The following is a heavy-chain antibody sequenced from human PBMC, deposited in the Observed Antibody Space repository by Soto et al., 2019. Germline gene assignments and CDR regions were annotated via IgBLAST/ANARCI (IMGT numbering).Heavy chain of an antibody. CDR1: GFTVIRDY. CDR2: IYSGGTT. D-gene: IGHD3-3*01. J-gene: IGHJ3*01. V-gene: IGHV3-53*02. Sequence: EEQLVETGGGLIQPGGSLRLSCAVSGFTVIRDYMNWVRQAPGKGLEWVSVIYSGGTTYHADSVKGRFTISRDNSGNTLFLPMNCLRAEDTAMYYCARSTEWNAFDLWGQGTMVTVSS. CDR3: ARSTEWNAFDL.